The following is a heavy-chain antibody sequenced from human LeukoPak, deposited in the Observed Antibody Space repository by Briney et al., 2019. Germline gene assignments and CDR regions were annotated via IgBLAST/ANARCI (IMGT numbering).Heavy chain of an antibody. J-gene: IGHJ4*02. V-gene: IGHV4-59*08. Sequence: PSETLSLTCTVSGGSISSHYWSWIRQPPGKGLEWIGYIYYSGSTNYNPSLKSRVTISVDTSKNQFSLKLSSVTAADTAVYYCARHGLNYYDSSGYYLRYGFDYWGQGTLVTVSS. CDR3: ARHGLNYYDSSGYYLRYGFDY. CDR2: IYYSGST. CDR1: GGSISSHY. D-gene: IGHD3-22*01.